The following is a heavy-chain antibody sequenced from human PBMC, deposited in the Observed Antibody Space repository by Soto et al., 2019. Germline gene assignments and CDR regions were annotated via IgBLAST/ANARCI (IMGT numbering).Heavy chain of an antibody. CDR1: GYTFTSYD. CDR2: MNPNSGST. CDR3: ARDAKYYYYYGMDV. Sequence: ASVKVSCKASGYTFTSYDINWVRQAPGQGLEWMGWMNPNSGSTGYAQKFQGRVTMTRDTSISTAYMELSRLRSDDTAVYYCARDAKYYYYYGMDVWGQGTTVTVSS. V-gene: IGHV1-8*01. J-gene: IGHJ6*02.